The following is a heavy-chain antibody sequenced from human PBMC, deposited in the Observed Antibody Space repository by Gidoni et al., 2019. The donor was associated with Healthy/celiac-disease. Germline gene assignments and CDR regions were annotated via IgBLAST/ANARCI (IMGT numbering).Heavy chain of an antibody. D-gene: IGHD4-17*01. CDR2: IGSKANSYAT. J-gene: IGHJ4*02. Sequence: EVQLVESGGGLVQPGGSLKLSCAASGCTFSCSAMPWVRPASGKGLEWVGRIGSKANSYATAYAASVKGRFTISRDDSKNTAYLQMNSLKTEDTAVYYCTRLPQTTGEAWGQGTLVTVSS. V-gene: IGHV3-73*02. CDR3: TRLPQTTGEA. CDR1: GCTFSCSA.